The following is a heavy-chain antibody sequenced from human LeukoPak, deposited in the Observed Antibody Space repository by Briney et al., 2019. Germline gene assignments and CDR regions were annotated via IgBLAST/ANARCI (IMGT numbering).Heavy chain of an antibody. CDR2: ISTGSDFI. J-gene: IGHJ5*02. Sequence: PGGSLRLSCAASGFTFRSYDMNWVRQAPGKGLEWVSSISTGSDFIYYADSVKGRFAISRDNAKNSLYLQMNSLRADDTAVYYCARSGREWDRLRKTWFDPWGQGTLVTVSS. CDR3: ARSGREWDRLRKTWFDP. D-gene: IGHD1-26*01. CDR1: GFTFRSYD. V-gene: IGHV3-21*01.